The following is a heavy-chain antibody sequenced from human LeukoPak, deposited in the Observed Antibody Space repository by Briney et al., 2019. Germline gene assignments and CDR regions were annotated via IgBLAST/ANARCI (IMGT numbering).Heavy chain of an antibody. Sequence: GGSLRLSCAASGFTFSSYGMSWVRQAPGKGLEWVSAITGSGGTTYYADSVKGRFTISRDNSKNTLYMQMNSLRAGDTAVYYCARDASEVVAASLTPYYYYYMDVWGKGTTVTVSS. D-gene: IGHD2-15*01. J-gene: IGHJ6*03. V-gene: IGHV3-23*01. CDR1: GFTFSSYG. CDR3: ARDASEVVAASLTPYYYYYMDV. CDR2: ITGSGGTT.